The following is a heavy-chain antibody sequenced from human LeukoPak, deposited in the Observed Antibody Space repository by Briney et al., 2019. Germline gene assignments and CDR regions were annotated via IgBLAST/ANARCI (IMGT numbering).Heavy chain of an antibody. D-gene: IGHD3-3*01. Sequence: GASVKVSCKASGYTFTGYYMHWVRQAPGQGLEWMGWINPNSGGTNYAQKFRGRVTMTTDTSTRTAYTELRSLTSDDTAVYYCAGDLRGRFLEWLSSAGYWGQGTLVTVSS. CDR1: GYTFTGYY. CDR3: AGDLRGRFLEWLSSAGY. J-gene: IGHJ4*02. V-gene: IGHV1-2*02. CDR2: INPNSGGT.